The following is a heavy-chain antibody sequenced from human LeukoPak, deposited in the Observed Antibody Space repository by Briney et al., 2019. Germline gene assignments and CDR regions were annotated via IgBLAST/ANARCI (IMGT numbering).Heavy chain of an antibody. J-gene: IGHJ4*02. CDR3: VKSAMVQGFDY. CDR2: INPSGGST. V-gene: IGHV1-46*01. Sequence: VASVKVSCKASGYTFTSYYMHWVRQAPGQGLEWMGIINPSGGSTSYAQKFQGRVTMTRDMSTSTVYMELSSLRSEDTAVYYCVKSAMVQGFDYWGQGTLVSVSS. D-gene: IGHD5-18*01. CDR1: GYTFTSYY.